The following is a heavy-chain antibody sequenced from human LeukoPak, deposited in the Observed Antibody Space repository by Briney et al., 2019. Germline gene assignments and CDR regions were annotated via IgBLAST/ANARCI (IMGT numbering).Heavy chain of an antibody. CDR3: ARDLAMGLEWELPH. V-gene: IGHV3-30-3*01. CDR2: ISYDGSNK. J-gene: IGHJ4*02. D-gene: IGHD1-26*01. CDR1: GFTFSSYA. Sequence: GGSLRLSCAASGFTFSSYAMHWVRQAPGKGLEWVAVISYDGSNKYYADSVKGRFTISRDNSKNTLYLQMNSLRAENTAVYYCARDLAMGLEWELPHWGQGTLVTVSS.